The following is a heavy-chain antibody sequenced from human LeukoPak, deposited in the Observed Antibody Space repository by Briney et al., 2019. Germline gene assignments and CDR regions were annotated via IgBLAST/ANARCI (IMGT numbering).Heavy chain of an antibody. CDR1: GGTFSSYA. CDR3: ACQIFGVGKDWFDP. D-gene: IGHD3-3*01. Sequence: SVKVSCKASGGTFSSYAISWVRQAPGQGLEWMGGIIPIFGTANYAQKFQGRVTITADESTSTAYMELSSLRSEDTAVYYCACQIFGVGKDWFDPWGQGTLVTVSS. J-gene: IGHJ5*02. V-gene: IGHV1-69*13. CDR2: IIPIFGTA.